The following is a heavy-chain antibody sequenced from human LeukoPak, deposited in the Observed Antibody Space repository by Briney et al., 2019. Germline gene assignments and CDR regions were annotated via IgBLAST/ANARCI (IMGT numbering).Heavy chain of an antibody. D-gene: IGHD3-22*01. CDR3: ARAPDGYEAFDI. CDR2: IYSGGRT. V-gene: IGHV3-66*01. Sequence: GGSLRLSCAASGFTFTSYAMTWVRQAPGKGLEWVSVIYSGGRTYYADSVKGRFTTSRDNSKNTLYLQMNSLRAEDTAVYYCARAPDGYEAFDIWGQGTMVTVSS. CDR1: GFTFTSYA. J-gene: IGHJ3*02.